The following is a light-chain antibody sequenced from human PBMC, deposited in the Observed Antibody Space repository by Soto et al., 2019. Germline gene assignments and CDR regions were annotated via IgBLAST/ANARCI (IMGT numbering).Light chain of an antibody. CDR2: NGR. V-gene: IGLV3-21*02. Sequence: SYELTQPPSVSVAPGQTASITCGGDNIGTKGVHWYQQKPGQAPELVVYNGRERPSGIPERFSGSNSGNTATLTITRVEAGDEADFYCQVRESPSDHSVVFGGGTKLTVL. J-gene: IGLJ3*02. CDR1: NIGTKG. CDR3: QVRESPSDHSVV.